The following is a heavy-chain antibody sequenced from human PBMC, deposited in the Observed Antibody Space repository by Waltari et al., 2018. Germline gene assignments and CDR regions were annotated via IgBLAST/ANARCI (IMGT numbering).Heavy chain of an antibody. Sequence: EVQLVESGGGLVKPGGSLRLSCAASGFNFSRHSMNWVRQAPGKGLEWVSSISSSSTYKYYADSVRGRFTISRDNAMNSLYLQLNSLRAEDTAVYYCVSPALPGAHYYYYYGMDFWGQGTTVTVSS. CDR3: VSPALPGAHYYYYYGMDF. CDR2: ISSSSTYK. J-gene: IGHJ6*02. CDR1: GFNFSRHS. D-gene: IGHD2-2*01. V-gene: IGHV3-21*01.